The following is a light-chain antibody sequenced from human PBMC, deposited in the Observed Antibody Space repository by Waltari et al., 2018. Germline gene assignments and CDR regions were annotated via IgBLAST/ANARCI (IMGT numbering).Light chain of an antibody. CDR2: DAT. Sequence: EIVLTQSPATLSLSPGERANLSCRASQSVINYLAWYQQKPGQAPRLLIYDATNRATDIPARFSGSGSGTDFTLTISSLEPEDFAVYYCQQRSNWPLITFGQGTRLEIK. J-gene: IGKJ5*01. CDR3: QQRSNWPLIT. CDR1: QSVINY. V-gene: IGKV3-11*01.